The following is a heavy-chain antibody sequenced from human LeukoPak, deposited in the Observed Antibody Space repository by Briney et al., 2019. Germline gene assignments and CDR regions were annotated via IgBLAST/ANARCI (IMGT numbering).Heavy chain of an antibody. D-gene: IGHD6-6*01. CDR3: ARAFLEYSSFHPFDY. J-gene: IGHJ4*02. CDR2: IYYSGST. CDR1: GGSISSYY. Sequence: ASETLSLTCTVSGGSISSYYWSWIRQPPGKGLERIGYIYYSGSTYYNPSLKSRVTISVDRSKNQFSLKLSSVTAADTAVYYCARAFLEYSSFHPFDYWGQGTLVTVSS. V-gene: IGHV4-59*12.